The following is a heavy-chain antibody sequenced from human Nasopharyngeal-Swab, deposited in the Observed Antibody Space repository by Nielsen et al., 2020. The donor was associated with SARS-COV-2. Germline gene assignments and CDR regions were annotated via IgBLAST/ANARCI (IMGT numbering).Heavy chain of an antibody. Sequence: GGSLRLSCAASGFTFSSYAMHWVRQAPGKGLEWVAVISYGGSNKYYADSVKGRFTISRDNSKNTLYLQMNSLRAEDTAVYYCARDWAHYYGSGALLLWWFDPWGQGTLVTVSS. CDR2: ISYGGSNK. J-gene: IGHJ5*02. CDR3: ARDWAHYYGSGALLLWWFDP. D-gene: IGHD3-10*01. CDR1: GFTFSSYA. V-gene: IGHV3-30-3*01.